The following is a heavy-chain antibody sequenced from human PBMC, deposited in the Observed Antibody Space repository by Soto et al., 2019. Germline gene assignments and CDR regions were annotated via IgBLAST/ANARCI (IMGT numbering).Heavy chain of an antibody. D-gene: IGHD3-3*01. J-gene: IGHJ6*02. V-gene: IGHV3-21*01. CDR2: ISSSSSYI. CDR1: GFTFSSYS. Sequence: GGSLRLSCAASGFTFSSYSMNWVRQAPGKGLEWVSSISSSSSYIYYADSVKGRFTISRDNAKNSLYLQMNSLRAEDTAVYYCASYYDFWSGYFRAGYYYGIDFWGQGTSVTGSS. CDR3: ASYYDFWSGYFRAGYYYGIDF.